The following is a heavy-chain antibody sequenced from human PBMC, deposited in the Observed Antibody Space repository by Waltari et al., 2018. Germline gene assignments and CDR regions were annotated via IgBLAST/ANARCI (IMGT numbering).Heavy chain of an antibody. Sequence: QVHLVESGGGVVQPGTSLRLSCAASGFIFGDYAMHWVPQAPGKGPEWVAIIWDTGRREIYADSVKGRFTVSRDNANSMLFLQMNSLRVEDTAVYFCAKGGYGYDFNFFDPWGQGTLVTVSS. CDR1: GFIFGDYA. CDR3: AKGGYGYDFNFFDP. D-gene: IGHD5-12*01. V-gene: IGHV3-33*03. CDR2: IWDTGRRE. J-gene: IGHJ5*02.